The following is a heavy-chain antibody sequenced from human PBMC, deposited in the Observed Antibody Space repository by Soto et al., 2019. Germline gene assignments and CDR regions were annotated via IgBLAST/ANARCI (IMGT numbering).Heavy chain of an antibody. CDR1: GYTFTSYA. J-gene: IGHJ4*02. CDR2: LSAYNGNT. Sequence: QIHLVQSGAEVKEPGASVKVSCKASGYTFTSYAISWVRQAPGQGLEWMGWLSAYNGNTNYAQNLQGRVTVTTDTSTDTAYMELRSLRSDDTAVYYCATVVGAVPYWGQGNLVTVSS. D-gene: IGHD1-26*01. CDR3: ATVVGAVPY. V-gene: IGHV1-18*01.